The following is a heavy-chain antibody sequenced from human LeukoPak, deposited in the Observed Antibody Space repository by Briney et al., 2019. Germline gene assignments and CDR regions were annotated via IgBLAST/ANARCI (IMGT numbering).Heavy chain of an antibody. CDR3: AKAASPKSRRYGMDV. Sequence: GGSLRLSCAASVFTFDDYAMHWVRQAPGKGLEWVSLISWDGGSTYYADSVKGRFTISRDNSKNSLYLQMNSLRAEDTALYYCAKAASPKSRRYGMDVWGKGTTVTVSS. J-gene: IGHJ6*04. CDR1: VFTFDDYA. CDR2: ISWDGGST. V-gene: IGHV3-43D*04.